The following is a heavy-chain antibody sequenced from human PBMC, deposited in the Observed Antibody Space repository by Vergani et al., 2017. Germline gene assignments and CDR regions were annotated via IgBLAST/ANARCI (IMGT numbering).Heavy chain of an antibody. J-gene: IGHJ3*02. D-gene: IGHD5-18*01. CDR2: FDPEDGET. V-gene: IGHV1-24*01. CDR3: ATAQIRVYTAMVIMAFDI. Sequence: QVQLVQSGAEVKKPGASVKVSCKVSGYTLTELSMHWVRQAPGKGLEWMGGFDPEDGETIYAQKFQGRVTMNEDTSTDTAYMELSSLRSEDTAVYYCATAQIRVYTAMVIMAFDIWGQGTMVTVSS. CDR1: GYTLTELS.